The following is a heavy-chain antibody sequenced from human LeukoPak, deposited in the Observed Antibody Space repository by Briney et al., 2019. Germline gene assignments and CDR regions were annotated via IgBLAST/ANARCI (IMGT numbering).Heavy chain of an antibody. J-gene: IGHJ4*02. Sequence: SGPTLVNPTQTLTLTCTFSGFSLRTTGMRVSWIRQPPGMALEWLARIDWDDDKYYSTSLKTRLIISKDTSKNQVVLTMTNMDPVDTATYYCARLRCAYCGGDYFLDYWGQGALVTVSS. CDR3: ARLRCAYCGGDYFLDY. D-gene: IGHD2-21*02. V-gene: IGHV2-70*04. CDR2: IDWDDDK. CDR1: GFSLRTTGMR.